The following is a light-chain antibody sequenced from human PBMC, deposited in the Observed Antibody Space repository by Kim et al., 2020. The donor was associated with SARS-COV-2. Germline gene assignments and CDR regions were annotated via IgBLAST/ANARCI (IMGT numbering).Light chain of an antibody. Sequence: QSALTQPPSASGTPGQRVTISCSGSSSNIGSSIVNWYQQLPGTAPKLLIYRNNQRASGVPDRISGSKSGTSASLAISGLQSEDEGDYYCSAWDDTLNGEVVVGGGTQLTVL. CDR2: RNN. CDR3: SAWDDTLNGEVV. J-gene: IGLJ2*01. CDR1: SSNIGSSI. V-gene: IGLV1-44*01.